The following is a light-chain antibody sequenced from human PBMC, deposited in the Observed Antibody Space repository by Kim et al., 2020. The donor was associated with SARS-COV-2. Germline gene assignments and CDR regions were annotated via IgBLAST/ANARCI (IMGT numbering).Light chain of an antibody. CDR2: GAS. Sequence: SVSHGAIAPLPGRASLDVSSIFAWYQKNPGPPPSLLIYGASTRATGIPARFSGSGSGKEFTITISSRQSEDFADYYCQQDNNWPYTFGQGTKLEI. CDR1: LDVSSI. V-gene: IGKV3-15*01. J-gene: IGKJ2*01. CDR3: QQDNNWPYT.